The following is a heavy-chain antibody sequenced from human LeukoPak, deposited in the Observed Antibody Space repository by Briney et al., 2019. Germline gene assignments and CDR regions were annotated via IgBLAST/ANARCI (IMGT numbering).Heavy chain of an antibody. CDR2: ISSSGSTI. V-gene: IGHV3-48*03. D-gene: IGHD3-22*01. Sequence: GGSLRLFCAASGFTFSSYEMNWVRQAPGKGLEWVSYISSSGSTIYYADSVKDRFTISRDNAKNSLYLQMNSLRAEDTAVYYCAKDMALYYYDSSGYEGWGQGTLVTVSS. CDR1: GFTFSSYE. CDR3: AKDMALYYYDSSGYEG. J-gene: IGHJ4*02.